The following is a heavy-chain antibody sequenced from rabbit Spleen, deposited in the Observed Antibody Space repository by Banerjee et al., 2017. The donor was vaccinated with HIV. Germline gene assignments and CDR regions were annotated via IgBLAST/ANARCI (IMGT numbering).Heavy chain of an antibody. CDR1: GVSLNDKDV. V-gene: IGHV1S45*01. CDR2: IYTDNSKT. D-gene: IGHD1-1*01. Sequence: EQLEESGGGLVKPEGSLTLTCKASGVSLNDKDVMCWVRQAPGKGLEWIACIYTDNSKTYYANWAKGRFTVSKTSSPSVTLQMTSLTAADTATYFCARDLANVIGWNFGLWGPGTLVTVS. CDR3: ARDLANVIGWNFGL. J-gene: IGHJ4*01.